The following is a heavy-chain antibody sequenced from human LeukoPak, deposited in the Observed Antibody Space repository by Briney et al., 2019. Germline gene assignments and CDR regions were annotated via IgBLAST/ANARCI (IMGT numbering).Heavy chain of an antibody. CDR3: ARDRGAFYTSGAPYDAFDI. CDR1: VYTFTSSG. J-gene: IGHJ3*02. D-gene: IGHD3-10*01. CDR2: ISAYNGNT. Sequence: ASVKVSCKASVYTFTSSGINWVRQAPGQGLEWMGWISAYNGNTKYAQKLRGRVTMTTDTSTSTAYMELRSLRSDDTAVYYCARDRGAFYTSGAPYDAFDIWGQGTMVTVSS. V-gene: IGHV1-18*01.